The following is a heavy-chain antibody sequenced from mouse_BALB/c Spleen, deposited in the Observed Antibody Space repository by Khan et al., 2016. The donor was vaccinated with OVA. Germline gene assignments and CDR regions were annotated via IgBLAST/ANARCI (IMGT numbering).Heavy chain of an antibody. CDR1: GYTFTSYW. Sequence: VQLQQSGAELVRPGASVKLSCKASGYTFTSYWMNWVRQRPRQGLEWIGKINPSDSESHYNQMFKDKATLTVDKSSGTAYMQLSSLTSEDSAVYDCARREKYGYDPSWFAYWGQGTLVTVSA. J-gene: IGHJ3*01. CDR3: ARREKYGYDPSWFAY. V-gene: IGHV1-52*01. CDR2: INPSDSES. D-gene: IGHD2-2*01.